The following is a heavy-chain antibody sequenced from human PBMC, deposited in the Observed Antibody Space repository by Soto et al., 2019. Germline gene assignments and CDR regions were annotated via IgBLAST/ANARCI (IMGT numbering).Heavy chain of an antibody. V-gene: IGHV5-51*01. J-gene: IGHJ6*02. D-gene: IGHD3-3*01. CDR3: ARHAYDFWSGHPNPRYYYGMDV. CDR2: IYPGDSDT. Sequence: GESLKISCKGSGYSFNSYWIAWVRQMPGKGLEWMGIIYPGDSDTRYSPSFQGQVTISTDKSINIAYLQWSSLKASDTAMYYCARHAYDFWSGHPNPRYYYGMDVWGQGTTVTVSS. CDR1: GYSFNSYW.